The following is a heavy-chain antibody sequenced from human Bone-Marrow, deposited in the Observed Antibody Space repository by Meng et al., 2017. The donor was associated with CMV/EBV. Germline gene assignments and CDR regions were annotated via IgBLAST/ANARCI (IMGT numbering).Heavy chain of an antibody. Sequence: GGPLRFSWKGSGYSFTSYWIGGVRQMPGKGLEWMGIIYPGDSDTRYSPSFQGQVTISADKSISTAYLQWSSLKASDTAMYYCARASQGTYCSSTSCRRGGWFDPWGQGTLVTVSS. D-gene: IGHD2-2*01. J-gene: IGHJ5*02. CDR3: ARASQGTYCSSTSCRRGGWFDP. CDR1: GYSFTSYW. V-gene: IGHV5-51*01. CDR2: IYPGDSDT.